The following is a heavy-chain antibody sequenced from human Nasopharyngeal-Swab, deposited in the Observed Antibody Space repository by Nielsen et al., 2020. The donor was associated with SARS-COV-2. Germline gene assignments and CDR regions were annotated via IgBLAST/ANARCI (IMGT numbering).Heavy chain of an antibody. CDR2: INAGNGNT. CDR3: ARDRDVDTAMVMERFDY. V-gene: IGHV1-3*01. D-gene: IGHD5-18*01. J-gene: IGHJ4*02. Sequence: WVRQAPGQGLEGMGWINAGNGNTKYSQKFQGRVTITRDTSASTAYMELSSLRSEDTAVYYCARDRDVDTAMVMERFDYWGQGTLVTVSS.